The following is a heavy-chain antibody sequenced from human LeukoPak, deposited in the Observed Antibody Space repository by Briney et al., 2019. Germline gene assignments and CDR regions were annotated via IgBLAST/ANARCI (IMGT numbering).Heavy chain of an antibody. CDR2: ISNSGGST. V-gene: IGHV3-23*01. D-gene: IGHD3-22*01. J-gene: IGHJ4*02. CDR3: AYRNYYDSSGYYFYYFDY. CDR1: GFTFSSYA. Sequence: GGSLRLSCAASGFTFSSYAMSWVRQAPGKGLEWVSPISNSGGSTYYADSVKGRFTISRDNSKNTLYLQMNSLRGEDTAVYYCAYRNYYDSSGYYFYYFDYWGQGTLVTVSS.